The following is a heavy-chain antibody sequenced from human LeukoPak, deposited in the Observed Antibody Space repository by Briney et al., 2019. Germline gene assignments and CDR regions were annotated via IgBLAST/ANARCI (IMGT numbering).Heavy chain of an antibody. CDR2: IYTSGST. CDR3: ARDPPSIAARPDGYYYYYYMDV. Sequence: SETLSLTCTVSGGSISSGSYYWSWIRQPAGKGLEWIGRIYTSGSTNYNPFLKSRVTISVDTSKNQFSLKLSSVTAADTAVYYCARDPPSIAARPDGYYYYYYMDVWGKGTTVTVSS. J-gene: IGHJ6*03. D-gene: IGHD6-6*01. CDR1: GGSISSGSYY. V-gene: IGHV4-61*02.